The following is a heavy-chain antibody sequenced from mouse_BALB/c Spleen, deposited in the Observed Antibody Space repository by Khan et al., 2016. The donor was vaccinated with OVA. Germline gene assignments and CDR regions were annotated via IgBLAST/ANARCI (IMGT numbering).Heavy chain of an antibody. V-gene: IGHV2-6-4*01. Sequence: QVQLKESGPGLVAPSQSLSITCTVSGFSLSRYSINWVRQPPGKGLEWLGIMWIGGSTDYNSALKSRLSISKDNSTSQVFLKMNSPQTDDTAMYYCARNRDGGSYWYFDVWGAGTTVTVSS. CDR2: MWIGGST. D-gene: IGHD3-3*01. CDR1: GFSLSRYS. CDR3: ARNRDGGSYWYFDV. J-gene: IGHJ1*01.